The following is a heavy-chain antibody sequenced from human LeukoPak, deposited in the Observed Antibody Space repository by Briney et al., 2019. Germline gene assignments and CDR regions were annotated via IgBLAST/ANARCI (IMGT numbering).Heavy chain of an antibody. CDR3: ARGEMGGYYFDY. Sequence: SETLSLTCTVSGYSISSGYYWGWIRQPPGKGLEWIGRIYHSGSTYYNPSLKSRVTISVDTSKNQFSLKLSSVTAADTAVYYCARGEMGGYYFDYWGQGTLVTVSS. V-gene: IGHV4-38-2*02. CDR2: IYHSGST. CDR1: GYSISSGYY. J-gene: IGHJ4*02. D-gene: IGHD1-26*01.